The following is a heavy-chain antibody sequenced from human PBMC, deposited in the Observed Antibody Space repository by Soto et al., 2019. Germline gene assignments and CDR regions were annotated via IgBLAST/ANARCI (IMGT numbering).Heavy chain of an antibody. Sequence: GGSLRLSCAASGFTVSSNYMSWARQAPGKGLEWVSVIYSGGTTYYADSVKGRFTISRDNTKNSLYLQMNSLRAEDTAVYYCATHDGPAAAGLVLDFWGQGTLVTVSS. CDR2: IYSGGTT. V-gene: IGHV3-66*01. CDR3: ATHDGPAAAGLVLDF. J-gene: IGHJ4*02. D-gene: IGHD6-13*01. CDR1: GFTVSSNY.